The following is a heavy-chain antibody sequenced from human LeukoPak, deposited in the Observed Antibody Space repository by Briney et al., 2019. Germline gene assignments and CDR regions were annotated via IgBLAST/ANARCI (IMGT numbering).Heavy chain of an antibody. D-gene: IGHD2-2*01. J-gene: IGHJ4*02. CDR1: GFTFSSHG. Sequence: PGGSLRLSCAASGFTFSSHGMHWVRQAPGKGLEWVAFIRYDGSNKYYADSVKGRFTISRDNSKNTLYLQMNSLRAEDTAVYYCANGWGLPAASYFDYWGQGTLVTVSS. CDR2: IRYDGSNK. V-gene: IGHV3-30*02. CDR3: ANGWGLPAASYFDY.